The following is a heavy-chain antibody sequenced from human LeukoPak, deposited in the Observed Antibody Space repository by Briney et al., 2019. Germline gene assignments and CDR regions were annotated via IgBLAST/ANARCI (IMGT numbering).Heavy chain of an antibody. CDR1: GFTFSSYW. CDR2: IKQDGSEK. J-gene: IGHJ4*02. Sequence: PGGSLRLSCAASGFTFSSYWVSWVRQAPGKGLEWVANIKQDGSEKYYVDSVKGRFTISRDNAKNSLYLQMNSLRAEDTAVYYCARSEKEPYSSGWYFDYWGQGTLVTVSS. D-gene: IGHD6-19*01. V-gene: IGHV3-7*01. CDR3: ARSEKEPYSSGWYFDY.